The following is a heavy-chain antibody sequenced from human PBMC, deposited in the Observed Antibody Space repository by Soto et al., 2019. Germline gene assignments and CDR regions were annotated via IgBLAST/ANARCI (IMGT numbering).Heavy chain of an antibody. D-gene: IGHD5-18*01. Sequence: PGGSLRLSCAASGFTFSSYSMNWVRQAPGKGLEWVSSISSSSSYIYYADSVKGRFTISRDNAKNSLYLQMNSLRAEDTAVYYCARDQGYSIGPGMDVWGQGTTVTVSS. CDR2: ISSSSSYI. V-gene: IGHV3-21*01. J-gene: IGHJ6*02. CDR3: ARDQGYSIGPGMDV. CDR1: GFTFSSYS.